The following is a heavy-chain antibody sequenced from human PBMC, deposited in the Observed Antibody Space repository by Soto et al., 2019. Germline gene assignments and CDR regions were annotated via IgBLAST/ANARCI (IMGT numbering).Heavy chain of an antibody. Sequence: SETLSITCTLSGGSISSYYWSWIRQPPGKGLEWIGYIYYSGSTNYNPSLKSRVTISVDTSKNQFSLKLSSVTAADTAVYYCARLNTAMAIDYCGQGTLVTVSS. J-gene: IGHJ4*02. V-gene: IGHV4-59*01. D-gene: IGHD5-18*01. CDR3: ARLNTAMAIDY. CDR1: GGSISSYY. CDR2: IYYSGST.